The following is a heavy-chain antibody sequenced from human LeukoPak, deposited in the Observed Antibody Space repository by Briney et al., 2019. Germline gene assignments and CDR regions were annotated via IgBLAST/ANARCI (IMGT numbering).Heavy chain of an antibody. J-gene: IGHJ2*01. CDR1: GGSISSGSYY. CDR2: IYTSGST. CDR3: ARWGDLYWYFGL. Sequence: PSQTLSLTCTVSGGSISSGSYYWNWIRQPAGKGLEWIGRIYTSGSTNYNPSLKSRVTISVDTSKNQFSLKLTSVTAADTAVYYCARWGDLYWYFGLWGRGTLVTVSS. D-gene: IGHD2-21*02. V-gene: IGHV4-61*02.